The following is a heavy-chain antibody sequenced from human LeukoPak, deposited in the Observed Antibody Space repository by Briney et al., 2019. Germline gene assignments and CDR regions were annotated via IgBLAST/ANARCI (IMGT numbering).Heavy chain of an antibody. V-gene: IGHV3-30-3*01. CDR1: GFTFSSYA. CDR2: ISYDGSNK. Sequence: GGSLRLSCAASGFTFSSYAMHWVRQAPGKGLEWVAVISYDGSNKYYADSAKGRFTISRDNSKNTLYLQMNSLRAEDTAVYYCARDLKFDYWGQGTLVTVSS. CDR3: ARDLKFDY. J-gene: IGHJ4*02.